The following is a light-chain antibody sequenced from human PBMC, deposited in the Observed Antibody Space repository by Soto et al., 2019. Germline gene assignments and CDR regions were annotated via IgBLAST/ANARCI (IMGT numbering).Light chain of an antibody. CDR1: QGIGDT. Sequence: VMSQSPATLAGSSVAGATVSFRASQGIGDTLAWYQQKPGQAHRLLIYGASTRATGIPARFSGSGSGTEFTLTISSLQSEDFEIYYCQQYNNWPITVGQGTRLEIK. CDR2: GAS. CDR3: QQYNNWPIT. V-gene: IGKV3-15*01. J-gene: IGKJ5*01.